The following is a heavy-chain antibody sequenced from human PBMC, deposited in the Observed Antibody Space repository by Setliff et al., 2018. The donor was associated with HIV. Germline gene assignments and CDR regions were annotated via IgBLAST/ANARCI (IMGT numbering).Heavy chain of an antibody. V-gene: IGHV4-34*01. D-gene: IGHD3-3*01. CDR3: ARGHVLQFLEWLQKLQDYYYYYGMDV. CDR2: INHNGGT. Sequence: PSETLSLTCAVYGGSFTSYYWTWIRQAPGKDLEWIGEINHNGGTNYNPSLKSRVTISVDRSKNQFFLRLTSVTAADTAVYYCARGHVLQFLEWLQKLQDYYYYYGMDVWGQGTTVTVSS. CDR1: GGSFTSYY. J-gene: IGHJ6*02.